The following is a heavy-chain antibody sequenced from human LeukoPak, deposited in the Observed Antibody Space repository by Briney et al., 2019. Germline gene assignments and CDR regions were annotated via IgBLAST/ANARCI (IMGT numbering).Heavy chain of an antibody. CDR2: INHSGST. V-gene: IGHV4-34*01. J-gene: IGHJ4*02. CDR1: GGSFSGYY. CDR3: ARRGRNYDFWPLL. Sequence: SETLSLTCAVYGGSFSGYYWSWIRQPPGKGLEWIGEINHSGSTNYNPSLKSLVTISVDTSKNQFSLKLSSVTAADTAVYYCARRGRNYDFWPLLWGQGTLVTVSS. D-gene: IGHD3-3*01.